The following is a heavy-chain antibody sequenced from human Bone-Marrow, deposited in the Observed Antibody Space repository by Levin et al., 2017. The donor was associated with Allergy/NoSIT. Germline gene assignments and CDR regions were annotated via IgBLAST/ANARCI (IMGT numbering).Heavy chain of an antibody. CDR2: IIPIFGTA. CDR3: ARGGGEILGYCSGGSCDVFDP. V-gene: IGHV1-69*13. J-gene: IGHJ5*02. D-gene: IGHD2-15*01. Sequence: GASVKVSCKASGGTFSSYAISWVRQAPGQGLEWMGGIIPIFGTANYAQKFQGRVTITADESTSTAYMELSSLRSEDTAVYYCARGGGEILGYCSGGSCDVFDPWGQGTLVTVSS. CDR1: GGTFSSYA.